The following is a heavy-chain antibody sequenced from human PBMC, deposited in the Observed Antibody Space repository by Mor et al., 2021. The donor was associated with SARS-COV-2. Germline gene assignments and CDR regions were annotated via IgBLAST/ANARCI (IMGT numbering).Heavy chain of an antibody. CDR3: ARESIAVAGFDY. D-gene: IGHD6-19*01. Sequence: SRVTISVDTSKNQFSLKLSSVTAADPAVYYCARESIAVAGFDYWGQGTLVTVSS. J-gene: IGHJ4*02. V-gene: IGHV4-59*01.